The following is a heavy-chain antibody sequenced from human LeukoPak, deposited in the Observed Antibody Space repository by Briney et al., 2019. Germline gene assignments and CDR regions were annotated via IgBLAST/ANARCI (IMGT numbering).Heavy chain of an antibody. Sequence: GASVKVSCKASGYTFTSYDINWVRQATGQGPEWMGWMNPNSGNTGYAQKFQGRVTMTRNTSISTAYMELSSLRSEDTAVYYCARWVHYIAAADYWGQGTLVTVSS. J-gene: IGHJ4*02. CDR2: MNPNSGNT. CDR3: ARWVHYIAAADY. CDR1: GYTFTSYD. V-gene: IGHV1-8*01. D-gene: IGHD6-13*01.